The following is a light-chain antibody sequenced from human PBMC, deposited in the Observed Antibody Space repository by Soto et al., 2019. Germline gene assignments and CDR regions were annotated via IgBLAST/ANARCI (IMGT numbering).Light chain of an antibody. CDR2: AAS. CDR3: QQGHGVPVT. CDR1: QGISSY. Sequence: DFQMTQSPSFLSASVGDRVTITCRASQGISSYLAWYQQKPGKAPKLLIYAASTLQSGVPSRFSGSGSGTDFTLTISSLRPEDFGTYYCQQGHGVPVTFGGGTKVDI. V-gene: IGKV1-9*01. J-gene: IGKJ4*01.